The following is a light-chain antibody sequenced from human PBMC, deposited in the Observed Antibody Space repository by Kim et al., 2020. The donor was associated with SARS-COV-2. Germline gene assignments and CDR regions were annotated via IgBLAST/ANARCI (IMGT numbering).Light chain of an antibody. V-gene: IGLV9-49*01. Sequence: ELTQPHSASASLGASVTLTCTLSSGYSNYKVDWYQQRPGKGPRFVMRVGTGGIVGSKGDGIPDRFSVLGSGLNRYLTIKNIQEEDESDYHCGADHGSGSNFVWVFGGGTQLTVL. CDR3: GADHGSGSNFVWV. CDR1: SGYSNYK. J-gene: IGLJ3*02. CDR2: VGTGGIVG.